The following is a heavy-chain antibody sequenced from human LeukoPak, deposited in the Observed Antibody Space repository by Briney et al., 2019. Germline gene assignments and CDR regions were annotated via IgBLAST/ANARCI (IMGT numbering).Heavy chain of an antibody. V-gene: IGHV1-8*01. D-gene: IGHD2-15*01. CDR2: ISADNGNT. CDR1: GYTFTSYA. Sequence: ASVKVSCKASGYTFTSYAISWVRQAPGQGLEWMGWISADNGNTGYAQKFQGRVTMTRNTSISTAYMELSSLRSEDTAVYYCARAGGYCGRISCPYYFDYWGQGSLVAVSS. CDR3: ARAGGYCGRISCPYYFDY. J-gene: IGHJ4*02.